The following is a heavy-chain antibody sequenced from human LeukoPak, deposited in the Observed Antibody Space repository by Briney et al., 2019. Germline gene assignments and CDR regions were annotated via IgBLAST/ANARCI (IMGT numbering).Heavy chain of an antibody. CDR1: GFTVITND. D-gene: IGHD1-14*01. CDR3: ARGVEPLAANTLAY. Sequence: SGGSLRLSCVASGFTVITNDMTWVRQAPGKGLELVSVLYSDGNTKYADSVQGRFTISRDNSKNTLYLEMNSLSPDDTAVYYCARGVEPLAANTLAYWGQGTLVTVSS. J-gene: IGHJ4*02. CDR2: LYSDGNT. V-gene: IGHV3-53*01.